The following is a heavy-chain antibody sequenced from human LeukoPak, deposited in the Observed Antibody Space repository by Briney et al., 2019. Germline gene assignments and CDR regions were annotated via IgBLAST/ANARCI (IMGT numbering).Heavy chain of an antibody. J-gene: IGHJ4*02. CDR3: ARVVIIGGLWVDY. V-gene: IGHV1-69*13. CDR1: GGTFSSYT. D-gene: IGHD3-3*01. CDR2: IIPIFGTA. Sequence: SVKVSCKASGGTFSSYTISWVRQAPGQGLEWMGGIIPIFGTANYAQKFQGRVTITADESTSTAYMELSSLRSEDTAVYYCARVVIIGGLWVDYWGQGTLVTVSS.